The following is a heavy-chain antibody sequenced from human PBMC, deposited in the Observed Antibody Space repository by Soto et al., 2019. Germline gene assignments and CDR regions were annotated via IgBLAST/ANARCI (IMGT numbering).Heavy chain of an antibody. V-gene: IGHV4-59*12. CDR2: IHYSGRT. J-gene: IGHJ4*02. Sequence: SETLSLTCSISNGSISGSYWTWIRQPPGKILEWIGYIHYSGRTDYNPSLTSRATMSVDTSKNQFSLNLKSITAADTAVYYCVRVGVGIGNHFDSRRRGTLVTVSS. CDR1: NGSISGSY. CDR3: VRVGVGIGNHFDS. D-gene: IGHD1-26*01.